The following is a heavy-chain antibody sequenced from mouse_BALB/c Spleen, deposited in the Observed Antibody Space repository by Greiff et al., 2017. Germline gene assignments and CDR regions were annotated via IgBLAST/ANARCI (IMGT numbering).Heavy chain of an antibody. Sequence: DVMLVESGGGLVQPGGSRKLSCAASGFTFSSFGMHWVRQAPEKGLEWVAYISSGSSTIYYADTVKGRFTISRDNPKNTLFLQMTSLRSEDTAMYYCARSCYYYGSSYYAMDYWGQGTSVTVSS. CDR2: ISSGSSTI. CDR3: ARSCYYYGSSYYAMDY. J-gene: IGHJ4*01. CDR1: GFTFSSFG. D-gene: IGHD1-1*01. V-gene: IGHV5-17*02.